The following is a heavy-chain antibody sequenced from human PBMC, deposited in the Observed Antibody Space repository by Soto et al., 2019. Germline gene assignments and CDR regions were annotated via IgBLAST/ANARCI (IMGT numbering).Heavy chain of an antibody. J-gene: IGHJ6*02. V-gene: IGHV3-48*02. Sequence: EVQLVESGGGLVQPGGSLRLSCAASGFTFSSYSMNWVRQAPGKGLECVSYISSSSSTIYYADSVKGRFTISRDNAKNSLYLQMNSLRDEDTAVYYCARVRRAAAGTFGMDVWGQGTTVTVSS. CDR3: ARVRRAAAGTFGMDV. CDR2: ISSSSSTI. CDR1: GFTFSSYS. D-gene: IGHD6-13*01.